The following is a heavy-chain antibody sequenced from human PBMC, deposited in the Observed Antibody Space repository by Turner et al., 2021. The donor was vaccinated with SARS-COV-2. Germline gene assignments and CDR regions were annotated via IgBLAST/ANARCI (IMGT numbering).Heavy chain of an antibody. D-gene: IGHD3-22*01. J-gene: IGHJ5*02. V-gene: IGHV1-8*01. CDR2: MNPNSGNT. CDR1: GYTFTSYD. Sequence: QVQLVQSGAEVKKPGASVKVSCKASGYTFTSYDINWVRQATGQGPEWMGWMNPNSGNTGYALNFRGRVTMTRDTSTTTAYMELSSLRFEDTAVYYCARARGVDYYDSSGQRFDPWGQGTLVTVSS. CDR3: ARARGVDYYDSSGQRFDP.